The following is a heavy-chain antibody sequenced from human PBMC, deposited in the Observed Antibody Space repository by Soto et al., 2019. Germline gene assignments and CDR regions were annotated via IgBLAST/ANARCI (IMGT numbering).Heavy chain of an antibody. Sequence: PETLSLTCHVSGGSISNYSWNWIRQPPGKRLEWLGYISDSGSNNDKPPRMSRVTISADMSKNQASLKVKSVAAADTAIYYCARARLVGLTTWDYFDYWGQGTLVTVSS. D-gene: IGHD1-1*01. CDR3: ARARLVGLTTWDYFDY. J-gene: IGHJ4*02. CDR2: ISDSGSN. CDR1: GGSISNYS. V-gene: IGHV4-59*01.